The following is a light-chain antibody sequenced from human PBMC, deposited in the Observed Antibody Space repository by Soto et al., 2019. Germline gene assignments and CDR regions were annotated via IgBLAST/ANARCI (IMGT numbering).Light chain of an antibody. J-gene: IGKJ1*01. Sequence: DIQMTQSPSTVSASVGDTVTITCRASQSISTRLAWYQQKAGKAPKVLIYDASRLESGVPSRFSGSGSGTEFTLTISRLQPDDFASDYCQQYDSYSWTFGQGTKVEIK. V-gene: IGKV1-5*01. CDR1: QSISTR. CDR2: DAS. CDR3: QQYDSYSWT.